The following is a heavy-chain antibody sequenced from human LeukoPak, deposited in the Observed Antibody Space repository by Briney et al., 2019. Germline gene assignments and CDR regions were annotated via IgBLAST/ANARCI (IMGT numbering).Heavy chain of an antibody. D-gene: IGHD2/OR15-2a*01. Sequence: GGSLRLSCAASGFTFSSYSMNWVRQAPGKGLEWVSSISSSSSYIYYADSVKGRFTISRDNAKNSLHLQMNSLRAEDTAVYYCARDSTTFWFDPWGQGTLVTVSS. CDR3: ARDSTTFWFDP. V-gene: IGHV3-21*01. J-gene: IGHJ5*02. CDR2: ISSSSSYI. CDR1: GFTFSSYS.